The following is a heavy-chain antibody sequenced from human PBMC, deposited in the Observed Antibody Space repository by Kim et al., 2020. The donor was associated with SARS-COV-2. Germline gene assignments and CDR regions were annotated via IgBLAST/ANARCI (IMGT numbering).Heavy chain of an antibody. CDR1: GFTVSSSY. D-gene: IGHD6-19*01. CDR3: ARVGSSYRGQWLEINWFDP. J-gene: IGHJ5*02. V-gene: IGHV3-53*01. Sequence: GGSLRLSCAASGFTVSSSYMSWVRQAPGKGLEWVSLIYTGGATYYADSVKGRFTISRDNSKNTLYLQMNSLRAEDTAVYYCARVGSSYRGQWLEINWFDPWGQGTLVTVSS. CDR2: IYTGGAT.